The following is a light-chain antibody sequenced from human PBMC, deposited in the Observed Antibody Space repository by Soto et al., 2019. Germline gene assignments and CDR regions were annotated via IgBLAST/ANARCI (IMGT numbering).Light chain of an antibody. J-gene: IGKJ4*01. CDR3: QQLTTWPLT. CDR1: LRISTY. CDR2: DAL. Sequence: EVTQSPATLSLFPGERATLSCRASLRISTYLAWYQQRPGQAPRLLIYDALKRATGIPVRFSGNGFGTDFTLTIHSLEPEEFAVYYCQQLTTWPLTFGGGTKVDIK. V-gene: IGKV3-11*01.